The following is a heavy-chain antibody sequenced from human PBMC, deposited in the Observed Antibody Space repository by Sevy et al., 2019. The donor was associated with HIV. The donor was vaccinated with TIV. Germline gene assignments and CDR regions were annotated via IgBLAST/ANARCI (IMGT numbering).Heavy chain of an antibody. CDR1: GGSISRSSYD. V-gene: IGHV4-39*07. CDR3: ARDLSYYGSGRWDWFDP. J-gene: IGHJ5*02. Sequence: SETLSLTCTVSGGSISRSSYDWGWIRQPPGKGLEWIGSMFFSGNTYYNPSLKSRVTIFVDRSKNQISLKLSSVTAADTAVYYCARDLSYYGSGRWDWFDPWGQGTLVTVSS. D-gene: IGHD3-10*01. CDR2: MFFSGNT.